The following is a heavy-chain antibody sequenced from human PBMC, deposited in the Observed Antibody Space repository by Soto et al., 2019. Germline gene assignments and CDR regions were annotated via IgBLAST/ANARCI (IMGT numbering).Heavy chain of an antibody. CDR1: GYDFFKYN. CDR3: TRADSDVVILPDVRPLFDL. V-gene: IGHV1-46*01. J-gene: IGHJ4*02. D-gene: IGHD2-21*02. Sequence: QVQLVQSGAEVKKPGASVKVSCKTSGYDFFKYNMHWVRQAPGQGLEWMGVINPNGGYTRHAQKFKGRVIMTRDTSSKIVYMELSGLRSEDTAMYYCTRADSDVVILPDVRPLFDLWGQGALVTVSS. CDR2: INPNGGYT.